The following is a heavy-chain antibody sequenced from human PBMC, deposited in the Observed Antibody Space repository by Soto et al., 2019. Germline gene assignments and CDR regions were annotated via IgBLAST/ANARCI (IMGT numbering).Heavy chain of an antibody. Sequence: PGGSVRLSCAASGFNVSTNYMTWVRQAPGKGLEWVSVIYSGGTTYYADSVKGRFIISRDNFKNTLYLQMNNLRAEDTALYYCARGSGSLYYFHYWGQGTLVTVSS. D-gene: IGHD1-26*01. J-gene: IGHJ4*02. V-gene: IGHV3-53*01. CDR2: IYSGGTT. CDR1: GFNVSTNY. CDR3: ARGSGSLYYFHY.